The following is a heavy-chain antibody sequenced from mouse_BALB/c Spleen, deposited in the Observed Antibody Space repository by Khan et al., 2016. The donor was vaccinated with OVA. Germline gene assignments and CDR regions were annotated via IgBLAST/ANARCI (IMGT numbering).Heavy chain of an antibody. CDR2: IWSGGST. CDR1: GFSLTSYG. J-gene: IGHJ4*01. Sequence: QVQLKESGPGLVQPSQSLSITCTVSGFSLTSYGVHWVRQPPGKGLEWLGVIWSGGSTDYNAAFISRLSISKDNSKSQVFFKMNSLEADDTAIYYCARNPSTGVASYYYAMDCWGQGTSITVSS. CDR3: ARNPSTGVASYYYAMDC. D-gene: IGHD1-1*01. V-gene: IGHV2-4*02.